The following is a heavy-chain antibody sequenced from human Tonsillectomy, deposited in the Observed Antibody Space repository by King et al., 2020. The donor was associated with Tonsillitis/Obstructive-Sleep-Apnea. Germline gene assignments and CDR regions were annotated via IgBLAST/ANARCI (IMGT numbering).Heavy chain of an antibody. J-gene: IGHJ5*02. Sequence: LQLQESGPGLVKPSETLSLTCTVSGGSISSSSYYWGWIRQPPGKGLEWIGSIYYSVSTYYNPSLKSRVTISVDTAKNQFSLKLSSVTAADTAVYYCARQPRTLAYNWFDPWGQGTLVTVSS. CDR2: IYYSVST. CDR1: GGSISSSSYY. V-gene: IGHV4-39*01. CDR3: ARQPRTLAYNWFDP. D-gene: IGHD1-1*01.